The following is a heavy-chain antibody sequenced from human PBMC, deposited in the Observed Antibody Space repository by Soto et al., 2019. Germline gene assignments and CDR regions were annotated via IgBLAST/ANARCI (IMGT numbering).Heavy chain of an antibody. V-gene: IGHV3-23*01. J-gene: IGHJ3*02. CDR1: GFTFSSYA. CDR2: ISGSGGIT. CDR3: ANARARKHDAFDS. Sequence: EVQLLESGGGLVQPGGSLRLYCAASGFTFSSYAMSWVRQAPGKGLEWVSAISGSGGITYYADSVKVRFTIPRDNSKNKLYLQMNSLRAEDTAVYYCANARARKHDAFDSWGQGKMVTVSS.